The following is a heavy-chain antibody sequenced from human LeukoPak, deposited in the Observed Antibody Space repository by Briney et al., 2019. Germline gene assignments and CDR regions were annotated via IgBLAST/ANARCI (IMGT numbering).Heavy chain of an antibody. D-gene: IGHD2-8*01. CDR2: IYADGTT. CDR1: GYSVTNNY. J-gene: IGHJ2*01. V-gene: IGHV3-53*01. CDR3: VRGTSGYFDL. Sequence: PGGSLRPSCAASGYSVTNNYMTWIRQPPGKGLDWVAHIYADGTTFYTDSAKGRFTLSRDNSQNKLFLQMNSLRADDTAVYYCVRGTSGYFDLWGRGALVTVSS.